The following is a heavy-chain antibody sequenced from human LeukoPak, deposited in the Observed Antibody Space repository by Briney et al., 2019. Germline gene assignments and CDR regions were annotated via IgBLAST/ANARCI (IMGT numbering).Heavy chain of an antibody. CDR2: IYTSGST. CDR1: GGSISSGSYY. D-gene: IGHD2-15*01. V-gene: IGHV4-61*02. Sequence: SETLSLTCTVSGGSISSGSYYWSWIRQPAGKGLEWIGRIYTSGSTNYNPSLKSRVTISVDTSKNQFSLKLSSVTAADTAVYYCARDSLGYCSGGSCYPGIARDDDAFDIWGQGTMVTVSS. CDR3: ARDSLGYCSGGSCYPGIARDDDAFDI. J-gene: IGHJ3*02.